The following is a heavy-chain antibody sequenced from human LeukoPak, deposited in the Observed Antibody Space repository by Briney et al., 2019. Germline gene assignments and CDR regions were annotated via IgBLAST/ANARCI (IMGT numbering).Heavy chain of an antibody. V-gene: IGHV4-31*03. CDR3: ARGLRPTVVVAAYFDY. J-gene: IGHJ4*02. D-gene: IGHD2-15*01. CDR2: IYYSVST. Sequence: PSETLSLTCTVSGGSISSGCYYWSWIRQHRGKGLEWTGYIYYSVSTYYNPTLKSRFTISVDTSKTQFCLKLSSVTAAATAVYYCARGLRPTVVVAAYFDYWGQGTLVTVSS. CDR1: GGSISSGCYY.